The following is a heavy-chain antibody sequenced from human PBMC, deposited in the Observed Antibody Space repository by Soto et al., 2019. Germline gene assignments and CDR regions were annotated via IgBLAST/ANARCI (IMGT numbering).Heavy chain of an antibody. CDR2: ISYDGSNK. CDR1: GFTFSSYA. CDR3: AGYYDSSGYYYGDWAWTPDY. J-gene: IGHJ4*02. D-gene: IGHD3-22*01. V-gene: IGHV3-30-3*01. Sequence: GGSLRLSCAASGFTFSSYAMHWVRQAPGKGLEWVAVISYDGSNKYYADSVKGRFTISRDNSKNTLYLQMNSLRAEDTAVYYCAGYYDSSGYYYGDWAWTPDYWGQGTLVTVSS.